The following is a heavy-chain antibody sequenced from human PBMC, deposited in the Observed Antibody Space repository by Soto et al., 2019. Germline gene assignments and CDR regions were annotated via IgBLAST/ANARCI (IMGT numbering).Heavy chain of an antibody. V-gene: IGHV3-64*02. CDR3: AARSCGRTSCFHFEY. Sequence: PGGSLRLSCAASGFSFSTYAMHWVRQAPGKGLEYVSAISYDGSSIYYADSVKGRFTISRDNSKNTLYLQMGSLRSEDMAVYHCAARSCGRTSCFHFEYWGRGTLVTVSS. J-gene: IGHJ4*02. CDR1: GFSFSTYA. D-gene: IGHD2-2*01. CDR2: ISYDGSSI.